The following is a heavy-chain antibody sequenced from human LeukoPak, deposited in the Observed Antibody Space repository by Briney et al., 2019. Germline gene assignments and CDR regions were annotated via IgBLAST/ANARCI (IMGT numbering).Heavy chain of an antibody. CDR3: AKFYGVPIVL. CDR1: GFTFSSYG. CDR2: IRYDGSNK. V-gene: IGHV3-30*02. J-gene: IGHJ4*02. D-gene: IGHD1-26*01. Sequence: VQPGGAPRPPRSASGFTFSSYGMPWVRPAPGKGLEWVAFIRYDGSNKYYADSVKGRFTISRDNSKNTLYLQMNSLRAEDTAVYYCAKFYGVPIVLWGQGTLVTVSS.